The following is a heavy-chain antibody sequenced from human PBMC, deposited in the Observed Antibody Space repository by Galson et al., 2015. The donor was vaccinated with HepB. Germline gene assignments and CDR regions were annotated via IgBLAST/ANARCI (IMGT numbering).Heavy chain of an antibody. CDR1: GFTFSSYA. J-gene: IGHJ4*02. CDR3: AKRKPSDWYYYDSSGYYFDY. Sequence: SLRLSCAASGFTFSSYAMSWVRQAPGKGLEWVSAISGSGGSTYYADSVKGRFTISRDNSKNTLYLQMNSLRAEDTAVYYCAKRKPSDWYYYDSSGYYFDYWGQGTLVTVSS. D-gene: IGHD3-22*01. CDR2: ISGSGGST. V-gene: IGHV3-23*01.